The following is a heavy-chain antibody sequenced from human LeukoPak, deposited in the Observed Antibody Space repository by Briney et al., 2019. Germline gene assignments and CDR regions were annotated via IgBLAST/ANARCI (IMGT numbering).Heavy chain of an antibody. V-gene: IGHV4-34*01. CDR2: INHSGST. D-gene: IGHD6-19*01. CDR3: ARGIAVYYYYGMDV. J-gene: IGHJ6*02. CDR1: GGSISGYY. Sequence: SETLSLTCTVSGGSISGYYWSWIRQPPGKGLEWIGEINHSGSTNYNPSLKSRVTISVDTSKNQFSLKLSSVTAADTAVYYCARGIAVYYYYGMDVWGQGTTVTVSS.